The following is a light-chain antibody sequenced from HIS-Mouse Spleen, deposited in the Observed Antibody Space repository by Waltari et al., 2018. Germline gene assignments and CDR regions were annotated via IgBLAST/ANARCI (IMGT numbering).Light chain of an antibody. CDR3: MQALQTPPT. V-gene: IGKV2-28*01. CDR1: QSLLHSNGYNY. CDR2: LGS. J-gene: IGKJ1*01. Sequence: DIVMTQSPPSLLVTPGEPASISCRPTQSLLHSNGYNYLDWYLQKPGQSPQLLIYLGSNRASGVPDRFSGSGSGTDFTLKISRVEAEDVGVYYCMQALQTPPTFGQGTKVEIK.